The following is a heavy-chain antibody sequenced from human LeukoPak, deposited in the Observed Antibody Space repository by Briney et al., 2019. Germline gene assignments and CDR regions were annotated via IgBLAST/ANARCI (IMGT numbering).Heavy chain of an antibody. J-gene: IGHJ5*02. CDR2: IYTSGST. Sequence: SETLSLTCTVSGGSISSGSYYWRWIRQPAGKGLEWIGRIYTSGSTNYNPSLKSRVTISVDTSKNQFSLKLSSVTAADTAVYYCARALVRGVRINWFDPWGQGTLVTVSS. CDR1: GGSISSGSYY. D-gene: IGHD3-10*01. V-gene: IGHV4-61*02. CDR3: ARALVRGVRINWFDP.